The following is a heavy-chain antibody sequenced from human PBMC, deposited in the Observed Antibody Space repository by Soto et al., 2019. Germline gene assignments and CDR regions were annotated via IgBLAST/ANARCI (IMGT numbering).Heavy chain of an antibody. J-gene: IGHJ6*02. V-gene: IGHV1-69*13. D-gene: IGHD3-10*01. CDR1: GGTFSSYA. CDR2: IIPIFGTA. CDR3: ARDGEMAARKYYYYGMDV. Sequence: GASVKVSCKASGGTFSSYAISWVRQAPGQGLEWMGGIIPIFGTANYAQKFQGRVTITADESTSTAYMELSSLRSEDTAVYYCARDGEMAARKYYYYGMDVWGQGTTVTVSS.